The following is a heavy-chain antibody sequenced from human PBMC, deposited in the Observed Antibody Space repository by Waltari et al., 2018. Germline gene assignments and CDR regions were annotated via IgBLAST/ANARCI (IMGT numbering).Heavy chain of an antibody. CDR1: GFTFSSYG. D-gene: IGHD3-3*01. CDR2: IWYDGSNK. CDR3: ARSVDFWSGYVDY. J-gene: IGHJ4*02. Sequence: QVQLVESGGGVVQPGRSLRLSCAASGFTFSSYGMHWVRQAPGKGLEWVAVIWYDGSNKYYADSVKGRFTISRDNSKNTLYLQMNSLRAEDTAVYYCARSVDFWSGYVDYWGQGTLVTVSS. V-gene: IGHV3-33*01.